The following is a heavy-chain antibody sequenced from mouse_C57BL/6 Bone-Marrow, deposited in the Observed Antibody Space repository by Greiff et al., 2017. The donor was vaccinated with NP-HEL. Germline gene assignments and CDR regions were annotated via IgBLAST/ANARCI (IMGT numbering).Heavy chain of an antibody. D-gene: IGHD2-1*01. CDR3: TFYGNYGFDY. CDR1: GFNIKDDY. J-gene: IGHJ2*01. V-gene: IGHV14-4*01. CDR2: IDPENGDT. Sequence: EVQLQQSGAELVRPGASVKLSCTASGFNIKDDYMHWVKQRPEQGLEWIGWIDPENGDTEYASKFQGTATITADTSSNTAYLQLSSLTSEDTAVYYCTFYGNYGFDYWGQGTTLTVSS.